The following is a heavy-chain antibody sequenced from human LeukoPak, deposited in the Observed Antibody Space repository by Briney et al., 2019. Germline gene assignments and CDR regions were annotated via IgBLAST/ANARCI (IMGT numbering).Heavy chain of an antibody. CDR1: GFTFSSYS. D-gene: IGHD7-27*01. J-gene: IGHJ4*02. V-gene: IGHV3-21*01. CDR3: ARGHWAIDY. Sequence: NTGGSLRLSCAASGFTFSSYSMNWVRQAPGKGLEWVSSISSSSSYIYYADSLKGRFTISRDNARNSLYLHINSLTAEDTAVYYCARGHWAIDYWGQGTLVTVSS. CDR2: ISSSSSYI.